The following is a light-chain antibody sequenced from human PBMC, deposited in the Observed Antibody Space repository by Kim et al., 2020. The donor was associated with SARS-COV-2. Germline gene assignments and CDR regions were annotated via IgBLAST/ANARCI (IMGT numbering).Light chain of an antibody. CDR3: QQYDKWPLT. J-gene: IGKJ4*01. V-gene: IGKV3-15*01. Sequence: GSPGERATLSCRASQSANSNLAWYQQKPGQAPRLLIYGASTRATDIPARFSGSGSGTDFTLTIRCLQSEDFAVYYCQQYDKWPLTFGGGTKVDIK. CDR1: QSANSN. CDR2: GAS.